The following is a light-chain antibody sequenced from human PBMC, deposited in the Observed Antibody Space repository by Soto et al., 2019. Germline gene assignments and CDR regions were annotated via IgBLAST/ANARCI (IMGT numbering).Light chain of an antibody. Sequence: QSALTQPASVSGSPGQSIAISCTGTSSDVGSSNYVSWYQQHPGKAPKLMIYDVSNRPSGVSDRFSGSKSGNTASLTISGLRAEDEADYYCSSYTTTATYVFGTGTQLTVL. J-gene: IGLJ1*01. CDR2: DVS. CDR3: SSYTTTATYV. CDR1: SSDVGSSNY. V-gene: IGLV2-14*01.